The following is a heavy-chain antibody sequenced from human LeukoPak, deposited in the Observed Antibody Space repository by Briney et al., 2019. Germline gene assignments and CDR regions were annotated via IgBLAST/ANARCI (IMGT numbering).Heavy chain of an antibody. CDR2: ISGSGGST. CDR3: AKSGTGYYTYFDY. Sequence: GGSLRLSCAASGFTFSSYAMNWVRQAPGEGLEWVSAISGSGGSTYYADSVKGRFTMYRDNSKNTLYLQMNSLRAEDTAIYYCAKSGTGYYTYFDYWGQGTLVTVSS. J-gene: IGHJ4*02. CDR1: GFTFSSYA. V-gene: IGHV3-23*01. D-gene: IGHD3/OR15-3a*01.